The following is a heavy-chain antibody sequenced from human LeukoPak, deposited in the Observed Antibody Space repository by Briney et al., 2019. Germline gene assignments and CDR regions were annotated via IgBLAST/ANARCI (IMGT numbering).Heavy chain of an antibody. D-gene: IGHD3-22*01. CDR2: MYRSGTT. CDR1: GGSISSGGYS. CDR3: VRGYYYDSSGYWVRAFDI. V-gene: IGHV4-30-2*01. J-gene: IGHJ3*02. Sequence: SETLSLTCAVSGGSISSGGYSWSWIRQPPGKGLEWIGYMYRSGTTHYNPSLKSRVTISVDRSKNQFSLKLSSVTAADTAVYYCVRGYYYDSSGYWVRAFDIWGQGTMVTVSS.